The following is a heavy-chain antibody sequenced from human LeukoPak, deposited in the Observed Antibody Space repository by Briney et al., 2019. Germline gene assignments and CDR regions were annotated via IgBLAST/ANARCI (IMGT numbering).Heavy chain of an antibody. CDR1: GYTFTSYG. D-gene: IGHD3-3*01. Sequence: GASVKVSCKASGYTFTSYGISWVRQAPGQGLEWMGWISAYNGNTNYAQKLQGRVTMTTDTSTSTAYMELRSLRSDDTAVYYCARGGTIFGVVIMAVGDYYYIDVWGKGTTVTVSS. CDR3: ARGGTIFGVVIMAVGDYYYIDV. CDR2: ISAYNGNT. V-gene: IGHV1-18*01. J-gene: IGHJ6*03.